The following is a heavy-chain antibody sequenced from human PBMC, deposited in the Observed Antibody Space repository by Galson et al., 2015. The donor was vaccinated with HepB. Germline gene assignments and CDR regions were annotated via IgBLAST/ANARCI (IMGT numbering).Heavy chain of an antibody. J-gene: IGHJ4*02. CDR1: GGTFSSYT. V-gene: IGHV1-69*02. CDR3: ASALPGKAPFDY. D-gene: IGHD2-15*01. CDR2: IIPILGIG. Sequence: SVKVSCKASGGTFSSYTISWVRQAPGQGLEWMGRIIPILGIGNYAQKFQGRVTITADKSTSTAYMELSSLRSEDTAVYYCASALPGKAPFDYWGQGTLVTVSS.